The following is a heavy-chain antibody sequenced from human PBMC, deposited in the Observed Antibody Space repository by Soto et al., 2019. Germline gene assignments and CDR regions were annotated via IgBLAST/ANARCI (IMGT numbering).Heavy chain of an antibody. Sequence: GGSLRLSCAASGFTFSSYWMSWVRQAPGKGLEWVANIKQDGSEKYYVDSVKGRFTISRDNAKNSLYLQMNSLRAEDTAVYYCASYTGGDYFDYWGQGTLVTVSS. D-gene: IGHD1-1*01. CDR1: GFTFSSYW. V-gene: IGHV3-7*01. CDR3: ASYTGGDYFDY. CDR2: IKQDGSEK. J-gene: IGHJ4*02.